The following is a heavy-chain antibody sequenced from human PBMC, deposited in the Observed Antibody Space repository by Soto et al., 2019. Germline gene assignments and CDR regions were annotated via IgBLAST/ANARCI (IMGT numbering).Heavy chain of an antibody. Sequence: QVQLVESGGGVVQPGRSLRLYCAASGFTFSSYAMHWVRQAPGKGLXXXXXISYDGSNKYYADSVKGRFTIXRDNSKXXXXXXXXXXXXXXXXXXXXXXXXXXXXXXXXXXGXDVWGQGTTVTVSS. J-gene: IGHJ6*02. CDR2: ISYDGSNK. V-gene: IGHV3-30-3*01. CDR1: GFTFSSYA. CDR3: XXXXXXXXXXXXXXGXDV.